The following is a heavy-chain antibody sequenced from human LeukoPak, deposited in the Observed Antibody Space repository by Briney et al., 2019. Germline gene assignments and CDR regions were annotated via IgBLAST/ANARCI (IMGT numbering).Heavy chain of an antibody. CDR1: GGTFSSYA. D-gene: IGHD6-13*01. Sequence: ASVMVSCKASGGTFSSYASSWVRQAPGQGLEWMGRIIPILGIANYAQKFQGRVTITADKSTSTAYMELSSLRSEDTAVYYCAGGSSWYYFDYWGQGTLVTVSS. CDR2: IIPILGIA. V-gene: IGHV1-69*04. CDR3: AGGSSWYYFDY. J-gene: IGHJ4*02.